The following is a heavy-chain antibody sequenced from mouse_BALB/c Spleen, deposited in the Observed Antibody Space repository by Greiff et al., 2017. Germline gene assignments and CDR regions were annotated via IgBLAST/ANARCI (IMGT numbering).Heavy chain of an antibody. CDR3: ARRSYDGYSYWYFDV. J-gene: IGHJ1*01. CDR2: ISYSGST. CDR1: GYSITSDYA. V-gene: IGHV3-2*02. Sequence: EVQRVESGPGLVKPSQSLSLTCTVTGYSITSDYAWNWIRQFPGNKLEWMGYISYSGSTSYNPSLKSRISITRDTSKNQFFLQLNSVTTEDTATYYCARRSYDGYSYWYFDVWGAGTTVTVSS. D-gene: IGHD2-3*01.